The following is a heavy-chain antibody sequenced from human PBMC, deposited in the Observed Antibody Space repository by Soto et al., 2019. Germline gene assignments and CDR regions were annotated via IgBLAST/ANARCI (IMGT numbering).Heavy chain of an antibody. CDR3: ARYRREAVAGYTLDN. J-gene: IGHJ4*02. CDR2: ISNSGST. D-gene: IGHD6-13*01. Sequence: LSLTCTVSGGSISSGGYYWRWIRQHPGKGLEWIGYISNSGSTNYNPSLKSRVTISEDTSKSQFSLKVNSMTAADTAVYYCARYRREAVAGYTLDNWGQGILVTVSS. V-gene: IGHV4-31*03. CDR1: GGSISSGGYY.